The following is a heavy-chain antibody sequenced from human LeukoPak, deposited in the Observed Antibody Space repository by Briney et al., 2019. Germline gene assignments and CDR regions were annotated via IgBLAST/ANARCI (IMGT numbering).Heavy chain of an antibody. CDR1: GFTFSSYA. CDR2: ISYDGSNK. Sequence: PGRSLRLSCAASGFTFSSYAMHWVRQAPGKGLEWVAVISYDGSNKYYADSVKGRFTISRDNSKNTLYLQMNSLRAEDTAVYYCARDPMPYHGGDAFDIWGQGTMVTVSS. CDR3: ARDPMPYHGGDAFDI. V-gene: IGHV3-30-3*01. J-gene: IGHJ3*02. D-gene: IGHD2-2*01.